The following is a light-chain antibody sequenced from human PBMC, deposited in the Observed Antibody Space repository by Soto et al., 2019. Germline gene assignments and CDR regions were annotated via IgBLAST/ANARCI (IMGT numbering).Light chain of an antibody. CDR3: QQYNDRWT. Sequence: DIQMTQSPSTLSASVGARVPIICRASQGFGSWLAWYQHKPGKAPNLLIYQASNLESGVPSRFSASGSGTEFTLVISSLQPDDFATYYCQQYNDRWTFGQGTKVEIK. J-gene: IGKJ1*01. CDR2: QAS. V-gene: IGKV1-5*03. CDR1: QGFGSW.